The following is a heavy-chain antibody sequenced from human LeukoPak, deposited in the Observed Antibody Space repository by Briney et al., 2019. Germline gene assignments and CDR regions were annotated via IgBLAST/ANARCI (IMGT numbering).Heavy chain of an antibody. D-gene: IGHD5-24*01. CDR3: AREGIRDGYNVDY. J-gene: IGHJ4*02. CDR2: IYYSGST. V-gene: IGHV4-59*01. CDR1: GGSISSYY. Sequence: SETLSLTCTVSGGSISSYYWSWIRQPPGKGLEWIGYIYYSGSTYYNPSLKSRVTISVDTSKNQFSLKLSSVTAADTAVYYCAREGIRDGYNVDYWGQGTLVTVSS.